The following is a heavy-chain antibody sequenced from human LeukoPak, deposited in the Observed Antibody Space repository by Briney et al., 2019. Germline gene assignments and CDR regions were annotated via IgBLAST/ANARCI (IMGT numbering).Heavy chain of an antibody. J-gene: IGHJ4*02. V-gene: IGHV1-2*04. CDR1: GYTLTELS. CDR2: INPNSGGT. CDR3: ARGPRYYDFWSGYYLDYFDY. D-gene: IGHD3-3*01. Sequence: ASVKVSCKVSGYTLTELSMHWVRQAPGQGLEWMGWINPNSGGTNYAQKFQGWVTMTRDTSISTAYMELSRLRSDDTAVYYCARGPRYYDFWSGYYLDYFDYWGQGTLVTVSS.